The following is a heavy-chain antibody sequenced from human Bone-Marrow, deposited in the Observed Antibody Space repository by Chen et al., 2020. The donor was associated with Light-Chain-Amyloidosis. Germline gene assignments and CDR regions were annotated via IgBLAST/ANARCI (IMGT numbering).Heavy chain of an antibody. J-gene: IGHJ5*02. D-gene: IGHD3-10*01. CDR2: FYHTWIT. Sequence: QMHLHESGPGLVKPSETLSLTCSLSGGPITSDDNYWAWIRQPPGKGLEWIGSFYHTWITYYHPVPQGRVTISMGTSKKQVSLNLTSVAAGDTAVNYWAGGPGADFRYLGGGWFGPWGQGALVSVSS. V-gene: IGHV4-39*07. CDR1: GGPITSDDNY. CDR3: AGGPGADFRYLGGGWFGP.